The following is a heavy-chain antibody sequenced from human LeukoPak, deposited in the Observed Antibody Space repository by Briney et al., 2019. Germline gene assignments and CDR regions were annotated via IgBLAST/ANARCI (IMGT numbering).Heavy chain of an antibody. Sequence: SQTLSLTCTVSGGSISSGSYYWSWIRQPAGKGLEWIGRIYTSGSTNYNPSLKSRVTISVDTSKNQFSLKLSSVTAADTAVYYCARHQRFGEEISRGLVDYWGQGTLVTVSS. V-gene: IGHV4-61*02. J-gene: IGHJ4*02. CDR3: ARHQRFGEEISRGLVDY. CDR2: IYTSGST. D-gene: IGHD3-10*01. CDR1: GGSISSGSYY.